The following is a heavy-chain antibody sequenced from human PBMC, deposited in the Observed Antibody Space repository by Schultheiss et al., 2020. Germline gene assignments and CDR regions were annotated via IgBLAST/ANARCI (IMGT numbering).Heavy chain of an antibody. CDR2: IFYSGST. CDR3: ARGDTSTTLFDSSYHFAY. J-gene: IGHJ4*02. CDR1: GGSITSSSYY. V-gene: IGHV4-61*05. Sequence: SETLSLTCTVSGGSITSSSYYWGWIRQPPGKGLEWIGYIFYSGSTNYNPSLKSRVAMSRDTSQNQISLRLTSVTAPDTSIYYCARGDTSTTLFDSSYHFAYWGQGTLVTVSS. D-gene: IGHD3-10*02.